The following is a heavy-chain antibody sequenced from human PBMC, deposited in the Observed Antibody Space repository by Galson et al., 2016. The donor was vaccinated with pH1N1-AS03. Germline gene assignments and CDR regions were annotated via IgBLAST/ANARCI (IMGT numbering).Heavy chain of an antibody. J-gene: IGHJ3*02. CDR1: GTSFSNYW. CDR2: TSRDDSKT. D-gene: IGHD3-22*01. Sequence: QSGAEVKKPGESLKISCMGSGTSFSNYWIGWVRQMPGKGLEWRGATSRDDSKTKYSRSFKGQVTISVDKSITTAFLQWNSLKASDTALYYCGRHTFSYDTTDTNRPDAFDIWGQGTMVTVFS. CDR3: GRHTFSYDTTDTNRPDAFDI. V-gene: IGHV5-51*01.